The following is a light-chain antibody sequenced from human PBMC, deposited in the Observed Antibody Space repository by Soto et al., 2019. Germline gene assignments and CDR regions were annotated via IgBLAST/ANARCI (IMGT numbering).Light chain of an antibody. Sequence: QPVLTQPPSVSGAPGQTVTISCTGSRSTIGGGFDVHWYQHLPGTAPKLLIYRNNNRPSGVPDRFSGSKSGTSASLAIAGLQAEDEADYYCQSYDNSLSGYVFGAGTKVTVL. CDR1: RSTIGGGFD. CDR2: RNN. J-gene: IGLJ1*01. CDR3: QSYDNSLSGYV. V-gene: IGLV1-40*01.